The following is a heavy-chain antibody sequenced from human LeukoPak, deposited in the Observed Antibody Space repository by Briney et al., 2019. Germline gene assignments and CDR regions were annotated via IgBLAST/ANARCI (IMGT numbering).Heavy chain of an antibody. D-gene: IGHD3-22*01. CDR3: AAERRPGGQNYYDSSGYYYYYYMDV. V-gene: IGHV1-2*02. J-gene: IGHJ6*03. CDR2: INPNSGGT. Sequence: GASVKVSCKASGYTFTGYYMHWVRQAPGQGLEWMGWINPNSGGTNYAQKFQGRVTMTRDTSISTAYMELSRLRSDDTAVYYCAAERRPGGQNYYDSSGYYYYYYMDVWGKGTTVTISS. CDR1: GYTFTGYY.